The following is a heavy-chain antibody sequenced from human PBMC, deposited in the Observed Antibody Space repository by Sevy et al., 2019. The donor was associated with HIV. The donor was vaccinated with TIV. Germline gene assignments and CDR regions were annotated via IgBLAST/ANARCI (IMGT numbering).Heavy chain of an antibody. Sequence: GGSLRLSCAASGFTFGNYGMHWVRQAPGKGLEWVAVVSYDGSTKYYADFVKGRFTISRDNSKNTVYLQMNTLRTEDTAVFYCAKGSKATDGASDLWGQGTMVTVSS. CDR2: VSYDGSTK. J-gene: IGHJ3*01. CDR3: AKGSKATDGASDL. CDR1: GFTFGNYG. V-gene: IGHV3-30*18. D-gene: IGHD1-26*01.